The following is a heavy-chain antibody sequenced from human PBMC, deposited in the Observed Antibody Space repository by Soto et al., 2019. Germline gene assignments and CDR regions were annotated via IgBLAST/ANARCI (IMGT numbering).Heavy chain of an antibody. V-gene: IGHV4-34*01. CDR1: GGSFSGYY. CDR3: ARARRGHSYGLCWFDP. J-gene: IGHJ5*02. Sequence: PSETLSLTWAVYGGSFSGYYWSWIRQPPGKGLEWIGEINHSGSTNYNPSLKSRVTISVDTSKNQFSLKLSSVTAADTAVYYCARARRGHSYGLCWFDPWGQGTLVTVSS. CDR2: INHSGST. D-gene: IGHD5-18*01.